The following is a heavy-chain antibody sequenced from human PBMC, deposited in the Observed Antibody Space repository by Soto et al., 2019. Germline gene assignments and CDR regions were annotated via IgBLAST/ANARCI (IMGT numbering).Heavy chain of an antibody. V-gene: IGHV4-34*01. D-gene: IGHD5-12*01. J-gene: IGHJ4*02. CDR3: ARGGRRDGYRKTPRRFDY. CDR1: GGSFSGYY. Sequence: ETLSLTCAVYGGSFSGYYWSWIRQPPGKGLEWIGEINHSGSTSYNPSLKSRVTISVDTSRNQFSLKLSSVTAADTAVYYCARGGRRDGYRKTPRRFDYWGQGTLVTVSS. CDR2: INHSGST.